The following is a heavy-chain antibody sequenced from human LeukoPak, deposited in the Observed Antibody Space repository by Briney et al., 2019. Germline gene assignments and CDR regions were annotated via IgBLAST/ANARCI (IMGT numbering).Heavy chain of an antibody. V-gene: IGHV1-18*01. CDR2: ISAYNGNT. J-gene: IGHJ4*02. CDR3: ARPSNTGYSSSWYLSPIDY. CDR1: GYTFTSYG. D-gene: IGHD6-13*01. Sequence: ASVKVSCKASGYTFTSYGISWVRQAPGQGLEWMGWISAYNGNTNYAQKLQGRVTMTTDTSTSTAYMELRSLRSDDTAVYSCARPSNTGYSSSWYLSPIDYWGQGTLVTVSS.